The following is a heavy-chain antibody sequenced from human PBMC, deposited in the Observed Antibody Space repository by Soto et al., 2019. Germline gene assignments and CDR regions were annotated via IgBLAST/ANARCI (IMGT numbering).Heavy chain of an antibody. V-gene: IGHV4-34*01. CDR1: AGTFSGYY. CDR3: ARVGVLRFLPWSPYNWFDP. D-gene: IGHD3-3*01. Sequence: SETHCDPCPVYAGTFSGYYWRWTRQPPGKRLDWIGEINHSGSTNYNPSLKIRVTISVDTSKNQFSLKLSSVTAADTAVYYCARVGVLRFLPWSPYNWFDPWGQGPLVT. CDR2: INHSGST. J-gene: IGHJ5*02.